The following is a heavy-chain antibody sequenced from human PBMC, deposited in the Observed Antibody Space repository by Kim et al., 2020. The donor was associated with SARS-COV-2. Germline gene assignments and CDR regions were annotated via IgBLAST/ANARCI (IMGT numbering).Heavy chain of an antibody. CDR1: GFTFSSYS. Sequence: GGSLRLSCAASGFTFSSYSMNWVRQAPGKGLEWVSSISSSSSYIYYADSVKGRFTISRDNAKNLLYLQMNSLRAEDTAVYYCARGGGGLGSYPGYWGQGTLVTVSS. CDR2: ISSSSSYI. V-gene: IGHV3-21*01. D-gene: IGHD1-26*01. CDR3: ARGGGGLGSYPGY. J-gene: IGHJ4*02.